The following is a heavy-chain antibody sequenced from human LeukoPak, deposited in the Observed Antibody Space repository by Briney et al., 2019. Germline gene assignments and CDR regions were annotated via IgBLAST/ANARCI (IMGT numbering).Heavy chain of an antibody. D-gene: IGHD3-10*01. CDR3: STVGPVWFGELFA. Sequence: ASVKVSCKASGYTFTSYGISWVRQAPGQGLEWMGWINPNSGGTNYAQKFQGRVTMTGDPSISTAYVELSRLRSDDTAVYYCSTVGPVWFGELFAWGQGTLVTVSS. CDR2: INPNSGGT. V-gene: IGHV1-2*02. J-gene: IGHJ5*02. CDR1: GYTFTSYG.